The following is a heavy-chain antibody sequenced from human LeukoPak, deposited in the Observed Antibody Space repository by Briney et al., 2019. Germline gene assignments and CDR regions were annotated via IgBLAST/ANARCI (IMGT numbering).Heavy chain of an antibody. D-gene: IGHD4-11*01. V-gene: IGHV3-48*01. Sequence: GSLILSCAASGFTFSSYSMNWVRQAPGKGLEWVSYITSRSSTIYYADAVKGRFTISRDNAKNSLYLQMNSLRAEDTAVYYCARASTTVSKQSDYWGQGTLVTVSP. J-gene: IGHJ4*02. CDR1: GFTFSSYS. CDR3: ARASTTVSKQSDY. CDR2: ITSRSSTI.